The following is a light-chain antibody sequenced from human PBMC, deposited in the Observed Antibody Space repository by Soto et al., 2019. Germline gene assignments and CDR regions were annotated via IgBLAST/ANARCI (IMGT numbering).Light chain of an antibody. J-gene: IGKJ4*01. CDR2: DAS. CDR1: QSISTW. CDR3: HIYGGSVIT. Sequence: DIQMTQSPSTVSASVGDGVTITCRASQSISTWLAWYQQKPGKAPNLLIYDASTLESGGPSGFSGSGSGTDFTLTISRLEPEDFAVYYCHIYGGSVITFGGGTKVEI. V-gene: IGKV1-5*01.